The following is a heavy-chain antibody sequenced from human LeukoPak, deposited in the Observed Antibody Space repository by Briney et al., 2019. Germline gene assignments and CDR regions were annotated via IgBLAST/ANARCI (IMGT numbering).Heavy chain of an antibody. V-gene: IGHV3-30*02. CDR2: IRYDGSNK. J-gene: IGHJ3*02. D-gene: IGHD1-26*01. CDR1: GFTFSSYG. CDR3: AKMGSGSYSGDAFDI. Sequence: GGSLRLSCAASGFTFSSYGMHWFRQAPDKGLEWVAFIRYDGSNKYYADSVKGRFTISRDNSKNTLYLQMNSLRAEDTAVYYCAKMGSGSYSGDAFDIWGQGTMVTVSS.